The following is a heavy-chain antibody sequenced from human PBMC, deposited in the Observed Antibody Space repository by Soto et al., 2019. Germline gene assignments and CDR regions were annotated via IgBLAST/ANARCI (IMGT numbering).Heavy chain of an antibody. V-gene: IGHV3-53*04. CDR3: ARDVLDGSGWQIGY. CDR2: IYSGGST. CDR1: GFTVSSNY. Sequence: PGGSLRLSYAASGFTVSSNYMSWVRQAPGKGLEWVSVIYSGGSTYYADSVKGRFTISRHNSKNTLYLQMNSLRAEDTAVYYCARDVLDGSGWQIGYWGQGTLVTVSS. D-gene: IGHD6-19*01. J-gene: IGHJ4*02.